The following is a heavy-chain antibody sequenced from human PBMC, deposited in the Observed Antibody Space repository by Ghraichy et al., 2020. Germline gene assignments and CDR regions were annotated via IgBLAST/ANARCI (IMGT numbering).Heavy chain of an antibody. CDR1: GFTFKNYF. CDR2: INGDGSST. V-gene: IGHV3-74*01. Sequence: GGSLRLSCAASGFTFKNYFMYWVRQAPGKGLVWVSHINGDGSSTTYADSVKGRFTISRDNAKNTLYLQMNSLRAEDTAVYYCARPYYGLDVWGQGTTVTVSS. J-gene: IGHJ6*02. CDR3: ARPYYGLDV.